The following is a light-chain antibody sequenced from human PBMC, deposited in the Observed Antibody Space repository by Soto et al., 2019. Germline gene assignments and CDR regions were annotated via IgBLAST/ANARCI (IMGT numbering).Light chain of an antibody. CDR3: QQYYNTPSYT. J-gene: IGKJ2*01. V-gene: IGKV3-15*01. CDR2: GAS. CDR1: QNVNNN. Sequence: VVVTQSPATLSVSPGEGATLSCRASQNVNNNLAWYQQKPGQAPRLLIYGASTRATGIPARFSGSGSGTEFTLTISSLQSEDFAVYYCQQYYNTPSYTFGQGTKLEIK.